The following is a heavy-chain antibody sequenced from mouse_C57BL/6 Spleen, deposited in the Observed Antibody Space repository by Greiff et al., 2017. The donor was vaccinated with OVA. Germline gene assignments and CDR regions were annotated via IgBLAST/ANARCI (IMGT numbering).Heavy chain of an antibody. CDR1: GYPFPSYW. CDR3: AREAMITNFDY. Sequence: QVQLQQPGAELVKPGASVKLSCKASGYPFPSYWMHWVKQRPGQGLEWIGLIHPNGGGTNYNEKFKSKATLTVDKSSSTAYMQLSSLTSEDSAVYYCAREAMITNFDYWGQGTTLTVSS. D-gene: IGHD2-4*01. CDR2: IHPNGGGT. J-gene: IGHJ2*01. V-gene: IGHV1-64*01.